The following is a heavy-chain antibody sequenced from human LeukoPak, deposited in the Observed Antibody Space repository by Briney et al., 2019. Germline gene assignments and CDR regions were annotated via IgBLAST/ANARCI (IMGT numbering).Heavy chain of an antibody. V-gene: IGHV4-39*07. CDR3: ARNKGYSGY. D-gene: IGHD5-18*01. CDR2: IYYSGST. Sequence: SETLSLTCTVSGGSISSSSYYWGWIRQPPGKGLEWIGSIYYSGSTYYNPSLKSRVTISVDTSKNQFSLKLSSVTAADTAVYYCARNKGYSGYWGQGTLVTVSS. J-gene: IGHJ4*02. CDR1: GGSISSSSYY.